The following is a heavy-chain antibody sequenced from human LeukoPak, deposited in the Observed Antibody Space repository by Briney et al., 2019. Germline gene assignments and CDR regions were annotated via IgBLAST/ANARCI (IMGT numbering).Heavy chain of an antibody. CDR3: ARYQLGGFDY. CDR2: IYYSGST. Sequence: TASETLSLTCTVSGGSISSYYWSWIRQPPGKGLEWIGYIYYSGSTNYNPSLKSRVTISVDTSKNQFSLKLSSVTAADTAVYYCARYQLGGFDYWGQGTLVTVSS. D-gene: IGHD1-1*01. J-gene: IGHJ4*02. CDR1: GGSISSYY. V-gene: IGHV4-59*01.